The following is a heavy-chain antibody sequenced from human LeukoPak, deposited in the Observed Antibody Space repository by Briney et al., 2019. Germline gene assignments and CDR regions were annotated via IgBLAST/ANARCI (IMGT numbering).Heavy chain of an antibody. CDR1: GGTFSSYA. CDR3: ARARGGEATAFDY. D-gene: IGHD5-12*01. Sequence: SVKVSCKASGGTFSSYAISWVRQAPGQGLEWMGGIIPIFGTANYAQKYQCRVTITTDESTSTAYRELSSLGSEDTAVYYCARARGGEATAFDYWGQGTLVTVSS. V-gene: IGHV1-69*05. J-gene: IGHJ4*02. CDR2: IIPIFGTA.